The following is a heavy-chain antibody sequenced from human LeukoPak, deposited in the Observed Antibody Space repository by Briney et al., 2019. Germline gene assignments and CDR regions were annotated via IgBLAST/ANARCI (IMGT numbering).Heavy chain of an antibody. J-gene: IGHJ4*02. V-gene: IGHV4-59*01. CDR1: GGSISSYY. CDR3: ARAENDGYSYGTPFDY. CDR2: IYYSGST. Sequence: MPSETLSLTCTVSGGSISSYYWSWIRQPPGKGLEWLGYIYYSGSTNYNPSLKSRVTISVDTSKNQFSLKLSSVTAADTAVYYCARAENDGYSYGTPFDYWGQGTLVTVSS. D-gene: IGHD5-18*01.